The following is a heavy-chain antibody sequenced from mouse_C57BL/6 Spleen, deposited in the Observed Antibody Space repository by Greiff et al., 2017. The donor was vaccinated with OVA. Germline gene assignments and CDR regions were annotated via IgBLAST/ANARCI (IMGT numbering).Heavy chain of an antibody. CDR1: GFSLTSYG. CDR2: IWRGGST. D-gene: IGHD1-1*01. Sequence: QVQLQQSGPGLVQPSQSLSITCTVSGFSLTSYGVHWVRQSSGKGLEWLGVIWRGGSTDYNAAFMSRLSITKDNSKSQVFFKMNSLQADDTAIYYCAKKSTVYYAMDYWGQGTSVTVSS. V-gene: IGHV2-5*01. J-gene: IGHJ4*01. CDR3: AKKSTVYYAMDY.